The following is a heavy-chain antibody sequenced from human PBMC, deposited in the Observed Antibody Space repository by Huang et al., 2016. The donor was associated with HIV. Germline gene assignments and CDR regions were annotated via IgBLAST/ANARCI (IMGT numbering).Heavy chain of an antibody. Sequence: EVQLVESGGGLVQPGGSLRLSCAASGFTFSSYWMHWVRQAPGKGLVWVSSINRDGSSTSYADSVKGRFTISRDNAKNTLYLQMNSLRAEDTAVYYCARDADYYGSGSYHPSGWFDPWGQGTLVTVSS. CDR2: INRDGSST. J-gene: IGHJ5*02. D-gene: IGHD3-10*01. V-gene: IGHV3-74*01. CDR1: GFTFSSYW. CDR3: ARDADYYGSGSYHPSGWFDP.